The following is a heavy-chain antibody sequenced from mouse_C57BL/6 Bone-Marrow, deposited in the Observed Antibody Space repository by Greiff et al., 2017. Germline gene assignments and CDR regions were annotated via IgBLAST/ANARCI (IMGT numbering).Heavy chain of an antibody. CDR1: GYTFTSYG. D-gene: IGHD1-1*02. V-gene: IGHV1-81*01. CDR3: ARKGWDYAMDY. J-gene: IGHJ4*01. CDR2: IYPRSGNT. Sequence: VKLQESGAELARPGASVKLSCKASGYTFTSYGISWVKQRTGQGLEWIGEIYPRSGNTYYNEKFKGKATLTADKSSSTAYMELRSLTSEDSAVYFYARKGWDYAMDYWGQGTSVTVSS.